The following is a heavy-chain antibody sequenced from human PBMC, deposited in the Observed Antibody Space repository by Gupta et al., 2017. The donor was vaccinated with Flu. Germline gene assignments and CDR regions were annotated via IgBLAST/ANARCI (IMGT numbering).Heavy chain of an antibody. CDR1: GDSISTGTSY. V-gene: IGHV4-39*01. Sequence: QVQLQESGPGLVDPSETLSLNCIFSGDSISTGTSYWGWIRQPPGKGLEWIGTISSSGNAKYNPSLKSRVMLSVDTAKRQFSLHLSSLGVEDTAVYYCERQAWEQPYFWGQGGRVTVSS. D-gene: IGHD1-26*01. CDR2: ISSSGNA. CDR3: ERQAWEQPYF. J-gene: IGHJ4*02.